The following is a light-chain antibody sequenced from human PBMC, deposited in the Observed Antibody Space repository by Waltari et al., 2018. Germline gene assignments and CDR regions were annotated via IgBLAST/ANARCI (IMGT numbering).Light chain of an antibody. CDR3: QSYDDSLSGGV. Sequence: QSVLTQPPSVSGAPGPTVTISCAGSGSNLGAGYDVHWYQQVPGTAPKLLINHNTNRPSGVPERFSGSKSGTSASLAITGLQAEDEADYYCQSYDDSLSGGVFGGGTKLTVL. J-gene: IGLJ3*02. V-gene: IGLV1-40*01. CDR2: HNT. CDR1: GSNLGAGYD.